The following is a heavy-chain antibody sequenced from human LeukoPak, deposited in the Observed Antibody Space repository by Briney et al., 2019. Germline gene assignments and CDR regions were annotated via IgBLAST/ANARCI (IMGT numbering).Heavy chain of an antibody. Sequence: PSETLSLTCAVYGGSFSGYYWSWIRQPPGKGLEWIGEINHSGSTNCNPSLKSRVTISVDTSKNQFSLKLTSVTAADTAMYYCARGVEQQFDHWGQGTLVTVAS. CDR3: ARGVEQQFDH. V-gene: IGHV4-34*01. CDR1: GGSFSGYY. J-gene: IGHJ4*02. D-gene: IGHD6-13*01. CDR2: INHSGST.